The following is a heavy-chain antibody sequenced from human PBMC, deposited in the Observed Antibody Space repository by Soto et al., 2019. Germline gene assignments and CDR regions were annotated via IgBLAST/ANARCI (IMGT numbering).Heavy chain of an antibody. CDR2: IYYSGST. Sequence: SETLSLTCTVSGGSISSYYWSWIRQPPGEGLEWIGYIYYSGSTNYNPSLKSRVTISVDTSKNQFSLKLSSVTAADTAVYYCARERIAAAGTRLIDYWGQGTLVTVSS. J-gene: IGHJ4*02. CDR3: ARERIAAAGTRLIDY. D-gene: IGHD6-13*01. V-gene: IGHV4-59*01. CDR1: GGSISSYY.